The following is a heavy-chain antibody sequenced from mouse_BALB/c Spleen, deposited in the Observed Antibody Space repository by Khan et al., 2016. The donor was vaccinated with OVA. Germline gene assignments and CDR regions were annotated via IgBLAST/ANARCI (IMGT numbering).Heavy chain of an antibody. V-gene: IGHV2-6-1*01. D-gene: IGHD2-10*01. CDR1: GFSLTNYG. Sequence: QVQLKESGPGLVAPSQSLSITCTISGFSLTNYGVHWVRQPPGKGLEWLVVIWSDGSTTYNSALKSRLTISKDNSKWQVFLKMNSLQTDDTGMYFCAREPYYHYNIMDYWGQGTSVTVSS. CDR3: AREPYYHYNIMDY. CDR2: IWSDGST. J-gene: IGHJ4*01.